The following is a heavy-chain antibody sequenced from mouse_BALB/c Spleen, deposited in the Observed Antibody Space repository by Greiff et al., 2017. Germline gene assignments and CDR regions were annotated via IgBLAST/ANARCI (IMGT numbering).Heavy chain of an antibody. CDR2: IDPENGNT. CDR3: ARHYGNYVGFAY. J-gene: IGHJ3*01. Sequence: DVQLQESGAELVRPGALVKLSCKASGFNIKDYYMHWVKQRPEQGLEWIGWIDPENGNTIYDPKFQGKASITADTSSNTAYLQLSSLTSEDTAVYYCARHYGNYVGFAYWGQGTLVTVSA. CDR1: GFNIKDYY. D-gene: IGHD2-1*01. V-gene: IGHV14-1*02.